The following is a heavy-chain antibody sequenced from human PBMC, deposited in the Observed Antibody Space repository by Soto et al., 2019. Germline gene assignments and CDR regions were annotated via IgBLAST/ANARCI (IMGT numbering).Heavy chain of an antibody. CDR2: INHSGST. Sequence: SETLSLTCAVYGGSFSGYYWSWIRQPPGKGLEWIGEINHSGSTNYNPSLKSRVTISVDTSKNQFSLKLSSVTAADTAVYYCARGAVWVAARTYYMDVWGKGTTVTVSS. CDR1: GGSFSGYY. CDR3: ARGAVWVAARTYYMDV. D-gene: IGHD6-6*01. J-gene: IGHJ6*03. V-gene: IGHV4-34*01.